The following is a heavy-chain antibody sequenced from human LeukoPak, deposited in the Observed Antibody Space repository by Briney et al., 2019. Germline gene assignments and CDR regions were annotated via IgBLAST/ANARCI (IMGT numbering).Heavy chain of an antibody. V-gene: IGHV3-23*01. J-gene: IGHJ4*02. D-gene: IGHD3-22*01. Sequence: GGSLRLSCAASGFTFSSYTMGWVRQAPGKGLEWVSSISTSGGDTSYADSVKGRFTVSRDNSQNTLYLQMHSLRADDTALYYCAPYSFDSSGLRGGFDYWGQGTLVTVSS. CDR1: GFTFSSYT. CDR2: ISTSGGDT. CDR3: APYSFDSSGLRGGFDY.